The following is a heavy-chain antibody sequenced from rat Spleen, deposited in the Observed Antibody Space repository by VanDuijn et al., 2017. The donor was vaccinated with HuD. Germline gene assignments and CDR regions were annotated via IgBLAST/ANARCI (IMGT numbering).Heavy chain of an antibody. V-gene: IGHV2-1*01. CDR3: ARGPYYFDY. J-gene: IGHJ2*01. Sequence: QVQLKESGPGLVQPSQTLSLTCTVSGFSLTSNSVSWVRQPPGKGLEWIGGIWGDGSTNFNSALKSRLSISRDTSKSQVFLKMNSLQIEDTAMYFCARGPYYFDYWGQGVMVTVSS. CDR1: GFSLTSNS. CDR2: IWGDGST.